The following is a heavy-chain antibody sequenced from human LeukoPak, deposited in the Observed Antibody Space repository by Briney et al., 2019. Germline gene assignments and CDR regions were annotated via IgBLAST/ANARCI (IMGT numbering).Heavy chain of an antibody. D-gene: IGHD1-26*01. CDR3: AGPAGTYWYFDL. J-gene: IGHJ2*01. CDR2: IYYSGNS. V-gene: IGHV4-39*07. CDR1: GGSISSDHYY. Sequence: SETLSLTCTVSGGSISSDHYYWGWIRQSPGKGLEWIGSIYYSGNSYYNPSLKSRVTMSVDTSKNQFSLKVSSVTAADTAVYYCAGPAGTYWYFDLWGRGTPVTVSS.